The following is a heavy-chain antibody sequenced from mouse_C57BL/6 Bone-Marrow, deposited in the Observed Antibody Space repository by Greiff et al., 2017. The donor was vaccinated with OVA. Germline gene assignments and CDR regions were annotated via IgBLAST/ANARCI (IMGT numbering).Heavy chain of an antibody. CDR2: ISGGGGNT. Sequence: EVMLVESGGGLVKPGGSLKLSCAASGFTFSSYTMSWVRQTPEKRLEWVATISGGGGNTYYPDSVKGRFTISRDNAKNTLYLQMSSLRSEDTALYYCAFYGSSYYVGYFDVWGTGTTVTVSS. V-gene: IGHV5-9*01. CDR3: AFYGSSYYVGYFDV. J-gene: IGHJ1*03. CDR1: GFTFSSYT. D-gene: IGHD1-1*01.